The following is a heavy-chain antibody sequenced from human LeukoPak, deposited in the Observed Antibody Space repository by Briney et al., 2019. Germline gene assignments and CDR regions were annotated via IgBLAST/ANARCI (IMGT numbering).Heavy chain of an antibody. Sequence: ASVKVSCKASGYTFTNNYIHWVRQAPGQGLEWMGMINPTAGTTVYAQNVQGRVTMTRDTSTNTVYMDLSSLRSEDTAVYYCTRERSTSGRGAFDIWGQGTMVTVSS. V-gene: IGHV1-46*01. CDR2: INPTAGTT. CDR3: TRERSTSGRGAFDI. D-gene: IGHD2-2*01. J-gene: IGHJ3*02. CDR1: GYTFTNNY.